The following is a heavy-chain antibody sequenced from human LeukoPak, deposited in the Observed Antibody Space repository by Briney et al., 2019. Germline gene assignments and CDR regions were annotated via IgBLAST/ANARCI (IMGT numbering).Heavy chain of an antibody. D-gene: IGHD3-22*01. V-gene: IGHV1-18*01. CDR3: ARDRYYYDSSGYYAWNWFDP. Sequence: ASVKVSCKASGYTFTSYGISWVRQAPGQGLEWMGWISAYNGNTNYAQKLQGRVTMTTDTSTSTAYMELRSLRSDDTAVYYCARDRYYYDSSGYYAWNWFDPWGQGTLVTVSS. CDR1: GYTFTSYG. CDR2: ISAYNGNT. J-gene: IGHJ5*02.